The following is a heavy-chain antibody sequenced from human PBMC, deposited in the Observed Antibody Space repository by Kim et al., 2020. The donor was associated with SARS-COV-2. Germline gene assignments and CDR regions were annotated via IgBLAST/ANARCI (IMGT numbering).Heavy chain of an antibody. CDR2: INHGGST. J-gene: IGHJ6*03. D-gene: IGHD3-10*01. CDR3: ARGFMVRGVMPLGGYYMDV. Sequence: SETLSLTCAVYGRSFSGYYWSWIRQPPGKGLEWIGEINHGGSTNYNPSLKSRVTISVDTSKNQFSLKLTSVTAADTAVFYCARGFMVRGVMPLGGYYMDVWGKGTPVTVSS. V-gene: IGHV4-34*01. CDR1: GRSFSGYY.